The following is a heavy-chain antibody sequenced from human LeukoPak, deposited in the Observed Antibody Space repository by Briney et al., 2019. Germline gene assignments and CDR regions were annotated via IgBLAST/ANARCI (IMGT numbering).Heavy chain of an antibody. Sequence: GGSLRLSCAASGFTFSSYGMHWVRQAPGKGLEWVAVILSDGSKEFYTDSVKGRFTISRDNSKNTLYLQMNSLRAEDTAVYYCAKTPVSWFGELLYQGYYFDYWGQGTLVTVSS. CDR2: ILSDGSKE. J-gene: IGHJ4*02. D-gene: IGHD3-10*01. CDR1: GFTFSSYG. CDR3: AKTPVSWFGELLYQGYYFDY. V-gene: IGHV3-30*02.